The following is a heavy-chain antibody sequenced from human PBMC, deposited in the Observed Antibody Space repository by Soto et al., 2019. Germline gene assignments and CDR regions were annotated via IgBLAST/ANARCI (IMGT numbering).Heavy chain of an antibody. D-gene: IGHD6-19*01. J-gene: IGHJ6*03. CDR2: ISSSSNTI. CDR1: GFSFSSYS. CDR3: TRDLQSAFYYYYMDV. Sequence: GGSLRLSCAASGFSFSSYSMNWVRQAPGEGLEWVSYISSSSNTIYYADSVKGRFTISRDNAKNSLHLQMNSLRAEDTAVYFCTRDLQSAFYYYYMDVWGKGTTVTVSS. V-gene: IGHV3-48*04.